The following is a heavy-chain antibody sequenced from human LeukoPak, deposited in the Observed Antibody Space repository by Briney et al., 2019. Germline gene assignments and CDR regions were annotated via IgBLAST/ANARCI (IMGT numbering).Heavy chain of an antibody. Sequence: GGSLRLSRAASGFTFSNYAMSWVRQGPGKGLELLSAITGSGGSTYYIDSMKGRFTISRDNSRNTVDLEMNSLTAEDTAVYYCAKRDRGYSFGFFDSWGQGALVIVS. CDR1: GFTFSNYA. CDR2: ITGSGGST. J-gene: IGHJ4*02. D-gene: IGHD5-18*01. V-gene: IGHV3-23*01. CDR3: AKRDRGYSFGFFDS.